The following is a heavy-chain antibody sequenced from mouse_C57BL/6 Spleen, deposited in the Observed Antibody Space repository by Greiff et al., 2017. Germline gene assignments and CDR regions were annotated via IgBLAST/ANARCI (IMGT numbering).Heavy chain of an antibody. J-gene: IGHJ4*01. V-gene: IGHV1-50*01. CDR2: IDPSDSYT. Sequence: VQLQKPGAELVKPGASVKLSCKASGYTFTSYWMQWVKQRPGQGLEWIGEIDPSDSYTNYNQKFKGKATLTVDTSSSTAYMQLSSLTSEDSAVYYCARGRMDYWGQGTSVTVSS. CDR1: GYTFTSYW. CDR3: ARGRMDY.